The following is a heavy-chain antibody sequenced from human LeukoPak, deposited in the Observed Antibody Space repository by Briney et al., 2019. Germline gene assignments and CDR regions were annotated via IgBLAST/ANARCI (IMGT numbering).Heavy chain of an antibody. V-gene: IGHV3-21*01. CDR2: ISSSSSYI. CDR1: GFTFSSYS. Sequence: PGGSLRLSCAASGFTFSSYSMNWVRQAPGKGLEWVSSISSSSSYIYYADSVKGRFTISRDNAKNSLYLQMNSLRAEDTAVYYCARTTHVLRYFDWLLNGGPFDYWGQGTLVTVSS. D-gene: IGHD3-9*01. J-gene: IGHJ4*02. CDR3: ARTTHVLRYFDWLLNGGPFDY.